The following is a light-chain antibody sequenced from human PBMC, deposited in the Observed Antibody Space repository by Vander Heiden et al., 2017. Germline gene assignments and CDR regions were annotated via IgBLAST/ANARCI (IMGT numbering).Light chain of an antibody. J-gene: IGKJ4*01. V-gene: IGKV1-9*01. CDR1: QGIGSY. CDR3: QRLNSYPLT. Sequence: IQLTHPPSFLSASVGDRVTITCRASQGIGSYLAWYQQKPGKAPNLLIFAASTLQSGVPSRFSGSGSGTEFTLTISSLQPEDFATYYCQRLNSYPLTFGGGTKVESK. CDR2: AAS.